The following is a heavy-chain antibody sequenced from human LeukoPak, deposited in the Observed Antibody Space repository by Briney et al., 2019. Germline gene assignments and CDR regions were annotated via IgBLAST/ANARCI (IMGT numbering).Heavy chain of an antibody. V-gene: IGHV3-33*01. CDR2: IWYHGNDV. CDR1: GFTFGSYG. J-gene: IGHJ4*02. D-gene: IGHD3-3*01. CDR3: ARDFWNEPSKYFDY. Sequence: PGMSLRLSCSASGFTFGSYGMHWVRQAPGKGLEWVALIWYHGNDVDYADSVKGRFTISRDNSKNTLYLQMNSVRAEDTAVYFCARDFWNEPSKYFDYWGQGTLATVSS.